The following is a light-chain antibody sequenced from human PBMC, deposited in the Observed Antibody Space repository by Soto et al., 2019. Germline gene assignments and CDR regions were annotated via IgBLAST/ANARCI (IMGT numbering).Light chain of an antibody. V-gene: IGKV3-15*01. CDR1: QSVRNK. J-gene: IGKJ5*01. Sequence: EIVVTQSPATLSVSPGERATLSCRVSQSVRNKVAWYQQRPGQAPRLLIYGASTRATGVPARFSGRGSGTEFTLTISSLQSEDFAVYYCQQYTNWPPNTFGQGTRLEIK. CDR2: GAS. CDR3: QQYTNWPPNT.